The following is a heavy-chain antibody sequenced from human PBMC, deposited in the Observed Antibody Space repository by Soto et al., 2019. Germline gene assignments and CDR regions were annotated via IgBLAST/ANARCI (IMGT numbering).Heavy chain of an antibody. J-gene: IGHJ4*02. Sequence: GGSLRLSCAASGFTFSSYAMHWVRQAPGKGLEWVAVISYDGSNKYYADSVKGRFTISRDNSKSTLYLQMNSLRAEDTAVYYCARETRYYYDSSGFDYWGQGTLVTVSS. D-gene: IGHD3-22*01. V-gene: IGHV3-30-3*01. CDR2: ISYDGSNK. CDR3: ARETRYYYDSSGFDY. CDR1: GFTFSSYA.